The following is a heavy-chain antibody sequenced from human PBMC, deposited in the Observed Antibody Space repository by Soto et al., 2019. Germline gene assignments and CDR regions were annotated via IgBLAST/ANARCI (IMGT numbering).Heavy chain of an antibody. CDR3: ATGARNYYYYGMDV. V-gene: IGHV1-24*01. Sequence: QVQLVQSGAEVRKPGASVKVSCKVSGYTLTELSMHWVRQAPGKGLEWLGGSDPEDGGSIYAQKFQGRVTMTEDTSTDTAYMELSSLRSEDTVVYYCATGARNYYYYGMDVWGQGTTVTVSS. J-gene: IGHJ6*02. CDR1: GYTLTELS. CDR2: SDPEDGGS.